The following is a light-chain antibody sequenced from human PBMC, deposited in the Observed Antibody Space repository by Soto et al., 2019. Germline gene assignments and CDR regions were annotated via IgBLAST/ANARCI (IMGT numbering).Light chain of an antibody. V-gene: IGKV3D-20*01. CDR1: QSVSGTY. CDR2: DAS. CDR3: QQYGSSPLT. Sequence: EIGFSHSPSTLSLPTGERATLSCGASQSVSGTYLAWYQQKPGLAPRLLIYDASNRATGIPDRFSGSGSGTDFTLTISRLEPEDFAVYYCQQYGSSPLTFGGGTKVDIK. J-gene: IGKJ4*01.